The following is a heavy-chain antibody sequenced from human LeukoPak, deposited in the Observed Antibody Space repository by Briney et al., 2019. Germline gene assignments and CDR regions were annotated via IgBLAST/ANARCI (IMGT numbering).Heavy chain of an antibody. Sequence: SETLSLTCTVAGDSISGGYYWDWIRQPPGKGLEWIGRIYFTGTTNYNPPLKSRVTITVEPSKSQFSLKLTSVTAADTAVYYCARDRGWGAFNAWGQGTRVTVSP. CDR2: IYFTGTT. D-gene: IGHD3-10*01. CDR1: GDSISGGYY. V-gene: IGHV4-38-2*02. J-gene: IGHJ3*01. CDR3: ARDRGWGAFNA.